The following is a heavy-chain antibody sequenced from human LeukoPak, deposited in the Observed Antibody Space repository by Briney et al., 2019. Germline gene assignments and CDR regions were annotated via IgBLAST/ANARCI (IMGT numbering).Heavy chain of an antibody. CDR3: ARDLEMTTNYDY. CDR2: IYYSGST. V-gene: IGHV4-39*07. J-gene: IGHJ4*02. D-gene: IGHD5-24*01. Sequence: SETLSLTCTVSGGSISGSSYYWGWIRQPPGKGLEWIGSIYYSGSTYYNPSLKSRVTISVDTSKNQFSLKLNSVTAADTAVYYCARDLEMTTNYDYWGQGTLVTVSS. CDR1: GGSISGSSYY.